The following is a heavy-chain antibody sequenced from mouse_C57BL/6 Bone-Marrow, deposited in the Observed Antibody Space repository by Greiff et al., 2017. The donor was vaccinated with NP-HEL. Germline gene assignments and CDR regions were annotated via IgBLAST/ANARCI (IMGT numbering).Heavy chain of an antibody. J-gene: IGHJ1*03. D-gene: IGHD1-1*01. CDR3: ARRGYYGSSPCYFDV. V-gene: IGHV1-54*01. CDR1: GYAFTNYL. CDR2: INPGSGGT. Sequence: VQLQQSGAELVRPGTSVKVSCKASGYAFTNYLIEWVKQRPGQGLEWIGVINPGSGGTNYNEKFKGKATLTADKSSSTAYMQLSSLTSEDSAVYFCARRGYYGSSPCYFDVWGTGTTVTVSS.